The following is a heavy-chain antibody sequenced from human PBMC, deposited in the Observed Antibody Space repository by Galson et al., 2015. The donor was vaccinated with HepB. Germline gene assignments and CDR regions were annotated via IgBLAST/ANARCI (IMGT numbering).Heavy chain of an antibody. CDR3: ERDRYCSSTSCYSDY. D-gene: IGHD2-2*01. CDR1: GFTFSSYW. V-gene: IGHV3-7*03. J-gene: IGHJ4*02. Sequence: SLRLSCAASGFTFSSYWMSWVRQAPGKGLEWVANIKQDGSEKDYVDSVKGRFTISRDNAKNSLSLQMNSLRAEDTAVYYCERDRYCSSTSCYSDYWGQGTLATVSS. CDR2: IKQDGSEK.